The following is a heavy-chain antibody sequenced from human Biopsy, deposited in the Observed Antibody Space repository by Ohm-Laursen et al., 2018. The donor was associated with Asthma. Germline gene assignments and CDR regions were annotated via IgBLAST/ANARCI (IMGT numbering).Heavy chain of an antibody. J-gene: IGHJ1*01. CDR1: GFTFGDYC. CDR2: IKYDGSEK. D-gene: IGHD3-3*01. Sequence: SLRLSCAAPGFTFGDYCMSWVHQVPGQGLEWVANIKYDGSEKNHVDSLKGRFTISRDNAKNLLFLQMNSLRAEDTAVYYCARTFHFWSPYHAEHYQLWGQGTLVTVSS. CDR3: ARTFHFWSPYHAEHYQL. V-gene: IGHV3-7*01.